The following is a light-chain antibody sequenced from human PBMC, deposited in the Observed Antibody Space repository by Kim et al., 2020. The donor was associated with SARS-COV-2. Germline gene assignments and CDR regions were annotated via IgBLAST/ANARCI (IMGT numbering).Light chain of an antibody. CDR3: QTWGTGTVV. Sequence: ASVKLTCTLSSGHSSSPIAWHQQQPEKGPRYLMKLNSDGSHSKGDGIPDRFSGSSSGAERHLTISSLQSDDEADYYCQTWGTGTVVFGGGTQLTVL. CDR2: LNSDGSH. V-gene: IGLV4-69*01. CDR1: SGHSSSP. J-gene: IGLJ2*01.